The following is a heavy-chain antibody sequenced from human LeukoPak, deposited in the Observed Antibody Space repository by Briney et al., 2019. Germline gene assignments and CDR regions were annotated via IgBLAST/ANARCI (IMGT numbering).Heavy chain of an antibody. CDR1: GYMFSAYY. J-gene: IGHJ4*02. D-gene: IGHD5-12*01. CDR2: ISHSGSTI. CDR3: AREWATMGDVYFDY. V-gene: IGHV3-11*04. Sequence: PGGSLRLSCAASGYMFSAYYMSWIRQTPEKGLEWLSYISHSGSTIYYADSVKGRFTISRDDAKNSLYLQMNSLRADDTAVYYCAREWATMGDVYFDYWGQGTLVTVSS.